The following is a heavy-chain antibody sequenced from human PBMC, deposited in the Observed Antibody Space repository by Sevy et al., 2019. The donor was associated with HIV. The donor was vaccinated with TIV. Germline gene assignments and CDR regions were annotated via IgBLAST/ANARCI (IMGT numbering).Heavy chain of an antibody. D-gene: IGHD2-15*01. J-gene: IGHJ6*02. V-gene: IGHV3-23*01. CDR1: EFTFSSYA. Sequence: GGSLRLSCSASEFTFSSYAMSWLRQAPGKGLEWVSTISGSGRFTYYADFVEGRFIISRDNSKNTLSVQMNSLRAEDTAVYYCAKGFCSGATCPRDYYYYGMDVWGQGTTVTV. CDR2: ISGSGRFT. CDR3: AKGFCSGATCPRDYYYYGMDV.